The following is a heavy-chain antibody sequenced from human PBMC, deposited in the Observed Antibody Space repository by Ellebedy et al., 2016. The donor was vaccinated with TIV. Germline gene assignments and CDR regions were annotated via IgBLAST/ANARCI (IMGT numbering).Heavy chain of an antibody. V-gene: IGHV3-30*18. D-gene: IGHD6-19*01. Sequence: GESLKISCVASGFSFSSHAMHWVRQAPGQGLEWVASISKDGSEKYSADSVKGRFTISRDNSKNTLFLQMDSLRAEDTAVYSCAKDRYFIATSSSGSDYWGQGTLVTVSS. CDR1: GFSFSSHA. CDR2: ISKDGSEK. J-gene: IGHJ4*02. CDR3: AKDRYFIATSSSGSDY.